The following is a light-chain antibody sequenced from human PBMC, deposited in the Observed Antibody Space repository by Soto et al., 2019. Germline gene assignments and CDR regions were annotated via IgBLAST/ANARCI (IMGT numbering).Light chain of an antibody. CDR3: QQYGSSPGA. CDR2: GAS. V-gene: IGKV3-20*01. Sequence: EIVLTQSPGTLSLSPGERATLSCRASQSVSSSYLAWYQQKPGQAPRLLIYGASSRATGIPDRFSGSGSGTDFTLTISRLEPEDFAVYYCQQYGSSPGALGHGTKV. J-gene: IGKJ1*01. CDR1: QSVSSSY.